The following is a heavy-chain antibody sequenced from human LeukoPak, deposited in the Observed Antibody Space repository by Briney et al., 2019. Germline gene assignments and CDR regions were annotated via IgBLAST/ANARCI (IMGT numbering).Heavy chain of an antibody. CDR3: ARHCPDYGDYPNFDY. J-gene: IGHJ4*02. CDR2: IYYSGST. D-gene: IGHD4-17*01. CDR1: GGSISSSSYY. Sequence: PSETLSLTCTVSGGSISSSSYYWGWIRQPPGKGLEWIGSIYYSGSTYYNPSLESRVTISVDTSKNQFSLKLSSVTAADTAVYYCARHCPDYGDYPNFDYWGQGTLVTVSS. V-gene: IGHV4-39*01.